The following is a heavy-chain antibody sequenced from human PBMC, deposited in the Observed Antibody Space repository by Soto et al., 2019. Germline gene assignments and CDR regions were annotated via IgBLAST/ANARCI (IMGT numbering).Heavy chain of an antibody. CDR1: GFTFDDYA. CDR3: AKDGFWSGSYYYYYMDV. Sequence: PGGSLRLSCAASGFTFDDYAMHWVRQAPGKGLEWVSGISWNSGSIGYADSVKGRFTISRDNAKNSLYLQMNSLRAEDTALYYCAKDGFWSGSYYYYYMDVWGKGTTVTVSS. V-gene: IGHV3-9*01. D-gene: IGHD3-3*01. CDR2: ISWNSGSI. J-gene: IGHJ6*03.